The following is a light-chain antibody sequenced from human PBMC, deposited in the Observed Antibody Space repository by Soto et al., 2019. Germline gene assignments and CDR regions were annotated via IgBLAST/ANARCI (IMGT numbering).Light chain of an antibody. CDR3: SVWDDSLKGWV. Sequence: QSVLTQQPSASGTPGQRVTISCSGSNFNIGSHTVNWYQQLPGTAPKLLMHNNNQRPSGVPDRFSGSKSGTSASLAISGLQSEDEAAYCCSVWDDSLKGWVFGGGTKLTVL. CDR1: NFNIGSHT. J-gene: IGLJ3*02. CDR2: NNN. V-gene: IGLV1-44*01.